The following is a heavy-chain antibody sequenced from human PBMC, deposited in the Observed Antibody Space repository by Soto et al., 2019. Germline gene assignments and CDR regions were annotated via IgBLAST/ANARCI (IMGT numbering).Heavy chain of an antibody. Sequence: QVQLQESGPGLVKPSGTLSLTCAVSGGSISSSNWWSWVRQPPGKGLEWIGEIFHNGNTYSNPSLTGRVTMAVDKSKKQFSLNLNPVTPAGTAVYYCASRTYAMDVWGQGTTVTVSS. V-gene: IGHV4-4*02. J-gene: IGHJ6*02. CDR1: GGSISSSNW. CDR3: ASRTYAMDV. CDR2: IFHNGNT.